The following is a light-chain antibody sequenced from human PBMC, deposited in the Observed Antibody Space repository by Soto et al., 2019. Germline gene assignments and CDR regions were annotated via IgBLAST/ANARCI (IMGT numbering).Light chain of an antibody. V-gene: IGLV1-47*01. Sequence: QSVLTQPPSASGTPGQRVTISCSGSSSNLGSYYVYWYQQLPGTAPKLLIYRNNQRPSGVPDRFSGSKSGTSASLAISGLRSEDEADYYCAAWDDSLSALVFGGGTKLTVL. J-gene: IGLJ2*01. CDR3: AAWDDSLSALV. CDR1: SSNLGSYY. CDR2: RNN.